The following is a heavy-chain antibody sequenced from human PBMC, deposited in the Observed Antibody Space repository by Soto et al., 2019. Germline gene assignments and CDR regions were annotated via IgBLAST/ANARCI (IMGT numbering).Heavy chain of an antibody. V-gene: IGHV3-72*01. J-gene: IGHJ4*02. CDR2: SRNKANSYTT. D-gene: IGHD7-27*01. CDR3: VRGHWGFDF. CDR1: GFIFSDYY. Sequence: EVHLVESGGGLVQPGGSLRLSCAVSGFIFSDYYMDWVRQAPGKGLEWIARSRNKANSYTTVYAASVQDRFTISRDASKNSLYLQMNSLRSEDTAVYYCVRGHWGFDFWGQGTLVTVSS.